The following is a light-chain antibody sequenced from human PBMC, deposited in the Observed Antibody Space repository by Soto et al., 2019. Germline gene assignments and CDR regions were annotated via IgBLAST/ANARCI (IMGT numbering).Light chain of an antibody. J-gene: IGLJ1*01. CDR1: SSDVGGSNY. CDR3: SSYRISNTLV. Sequence: QSALTQPASVSGSPGQSITISCTGTSSDVGGSNYVSWYQQHPGKAPKLMIYEVSNRPSGVSNRFSGSKSGNTASLTISGLQAEDEADYYCSSYRISNTLVFGTGTKVTVL. CDR2: EVS. V-gene: IGLV2-14*01.